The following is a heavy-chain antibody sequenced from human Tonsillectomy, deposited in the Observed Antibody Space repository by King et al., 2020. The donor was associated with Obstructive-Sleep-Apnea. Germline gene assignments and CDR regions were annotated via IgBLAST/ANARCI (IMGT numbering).Heavy chain of an antibody. Sequence: VQLVESGAEVKKPGESLKISCKGSGHSFSNYWIAWVRQMPGKGLEWMGIIYPGDSDTRYSPSFQGQVTISADRSISTAYLQWSSLKASDTAMYYCATREGECHPYAAYDYWGQGTLVTVSS. V-gene: IGHV5-51*01. J-gene: IGHJ4*02. CDR1: GHSFSNYW. CDR2: IYPGDSDT. D-gene: IGHD2-2*01. CDR3: ATREGECHPYAAYDY.